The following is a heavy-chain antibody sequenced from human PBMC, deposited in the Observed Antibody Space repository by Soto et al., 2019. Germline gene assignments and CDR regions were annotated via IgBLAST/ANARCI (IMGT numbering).Heavy chain of an antibody. D-gene: IGHD2-15*01. V-gene: IGHV1-18*04. CDR3: AREILSPDFYFHGMDV. CDR1: GYTFTSHG. J-gene: IGHJ6*02. CDR2: ISAKKGNT. Sequence: QGQLVQSGAEVKKPGASVKVSCKASGYTFTSHGISWVRQAPGQGLEWMGWISAKKGNTKYAQKFQGRVTMTTDTSTSTAYMELRSLRSDDTAVYYCAREILSPDFYFHGMDVWGQGTTVTVSS.